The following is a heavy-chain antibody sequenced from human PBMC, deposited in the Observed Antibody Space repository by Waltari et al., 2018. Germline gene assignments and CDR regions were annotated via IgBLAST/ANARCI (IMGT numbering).Heavy chain of an antibody. CDR1: GYTFTAYS. D-gene: IGHD1-20*01. V-gene: IGHV1-2*02. CDR3: ARSHCSNSTCPIT. J-gene: IGHJ4*02. CDR2: INPNTGDT. Sequence: QVQLVQSGAEVKKPGASVNVSCKHSGYTFTAYSLHWVRQAPGQGLQCLGGINPNTGDTKYAQKFQGRVTMTRDTSINTACMELSRLTSDDTAVYFCARSHCSNSTCPITWGQGTLVTVSS.